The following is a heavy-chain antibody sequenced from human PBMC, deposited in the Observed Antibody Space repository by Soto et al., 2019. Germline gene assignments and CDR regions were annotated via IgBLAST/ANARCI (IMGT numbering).Heavy chain of an antibody. CDR1: GGSISKSSYY. J-gene: IGHJ5*02. CDR3: SRRAPEGFDP. CDR2: MSYSGST. Sequence: SETLSIACTFSGGSISKSSYYWVWIRQPPGKGLEWVGSMSYSGSTYYNPSLKSRVAISVDTSKNQLSLQVSSVTAADTAVYYCSRRAPEGFDPWGQGTMVTVSS. V-gene: IGHV4-39*01.